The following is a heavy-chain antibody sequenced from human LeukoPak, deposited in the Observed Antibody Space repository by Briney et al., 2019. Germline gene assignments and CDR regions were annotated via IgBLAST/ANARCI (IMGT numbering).Heavy chain of an antibody. Sequence: PGRSLGLSCAASGFTFDDYAMHWVRQAPGKGLEWVSGISWNSGSIGYADSVKGRFTISRDNAKNSLYLQMNSLRAEDTALYYCAKGPIAVAGYFDYWGQGTLVTVSS. CDR2: ISWNSGSI. CDR3: AKGPIAVAGYFDY. CDR1: GFTFDDYA. J-gene: IGHJ4*02. D-gene: IGHD6-19*01. V-gene: IGHV3-9*01.